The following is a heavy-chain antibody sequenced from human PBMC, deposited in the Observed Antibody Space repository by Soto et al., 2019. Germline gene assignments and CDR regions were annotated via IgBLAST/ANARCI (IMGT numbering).Heavy chain of an antibody. J-gene: IGHJ4*02. Sequence: QVQLQESGPGLVKPSQTLSLTCTVSGGSISSGGYYWSWIRQHPGKGLEWIGYIYYSGSTYYNPSLEGRVTISVDTSKHQFSLKLSSVTAADTAVYYCARLRAHGSDPGDYWGQGTLVTVSS. D-gene: IGHD3-10*01. CDR1: GGSISSGGYY. CDR3: ARLRAHGSDPGDY. CDR2: IYYSGST. V-gene: IGHV4-31*03.